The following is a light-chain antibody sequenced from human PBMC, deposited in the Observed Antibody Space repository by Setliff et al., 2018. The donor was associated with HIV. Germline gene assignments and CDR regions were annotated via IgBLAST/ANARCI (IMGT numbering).Light chain of an antibody. CDR1: KLGEKY. CDR2: QDA. Sequence: SYELTQPPSVSVSPGQTASIPCSGDKLGEKYACWYQQKPGQSPVLVIYQDAKRPSGTPERFSGSNSGNTSTLTISGTQAMDEADYYCQAWDNSTYVFGTGTKVTVL. V-gene: IGLV3-1*01. J-gene: IGLJ1*01. CDR3: QAWDNSTYV.